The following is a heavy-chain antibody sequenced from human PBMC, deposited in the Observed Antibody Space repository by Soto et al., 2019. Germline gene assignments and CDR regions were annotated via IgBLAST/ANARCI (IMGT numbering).Heavy chain of an antibody. CDR3: ARGSKGTAPRYYYYIDV. D-gene: IGHD3-10*01. V-gene: IGHV4-34*01. Sequence: QVQLQQWGAGLLKPSETLSLTCAVYGGSFSGYYWSWIRQPPGKGLEWIGEINHSGSTNYNPSLKSRVTISVDTSKNQFSLKVSSVTAADTAVYYCARGSKGTAPRYYYYIDVWGKGTTVTVSS. CDR2: INHSGST. J-gene: IGHJ6*03. CDR1: GGSFSGYY.